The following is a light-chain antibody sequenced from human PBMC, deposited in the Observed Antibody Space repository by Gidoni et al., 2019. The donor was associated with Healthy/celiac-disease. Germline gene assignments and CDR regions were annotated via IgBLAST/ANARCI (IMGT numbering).Light chain of an antibody. CDR2: WAS. CDR3: QQYYSTPRT. V-gene: IGKV4-1*01. J-gene: IGKJ1*01. Sequence: MTQSPDSLAVSLGERATINCKSSQSVLYSSNNKNYLAWYQQKPGQPPKLLMYWASTRESGVPDRFSGSGSGTDFTLTISSLQAEDVAVYYCQQYYSTPRTFGQGTKVEIK. CDR1: QSVLYSSNNKNY.